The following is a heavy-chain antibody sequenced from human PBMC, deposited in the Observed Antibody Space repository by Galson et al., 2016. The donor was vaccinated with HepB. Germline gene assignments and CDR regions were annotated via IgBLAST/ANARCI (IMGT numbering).Heavy chain of an antibody. CDR2: ISAFNGNT. V-gene: IGHV1-18*01. CDR3: ARVKGSGRRFDY. CDR1: NYSFSNYG. Sequence: SVKVSCKASNYSFSNYGIIWVRQAPGQGLEWMGWISAFNGNTTYAQNFQGRLTMTTDTSTTTAYMELRSLTSDAAGVYYCARVKGSGRRFDYWGQGTLVTVSS. D-gene: IGHD3-10*01. J-gene: IGHJ4*02.